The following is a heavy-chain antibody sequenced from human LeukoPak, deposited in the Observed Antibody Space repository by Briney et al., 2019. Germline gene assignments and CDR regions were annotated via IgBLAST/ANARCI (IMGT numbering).Heavy chain of an antibody. CDR3: ASSPSEYTYDY. D-gene: IGHD6-6*01. J-gene: IGHJ4*02. V-gene: IGHV4-30-4*01. CDR2: IYYSGST. Sequence: IPSETLSLTCAVYGGSFSGYYWSWIRQPPGKGLEWIGYIYYSGSTYYNPSLKSRVTISVDTSKNQFSLKLSSVTAADTAVYYCASSPSEYTYDYWGQGTLVTVSS. CDR1: GGSFSGYY.